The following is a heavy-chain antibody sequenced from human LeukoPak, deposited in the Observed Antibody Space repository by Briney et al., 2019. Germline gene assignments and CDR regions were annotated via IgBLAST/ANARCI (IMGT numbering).Heavy chain of an antibody. J-gene: IGHJ4*02. CDR3: ARVITVAGDDY. D-gene: IGHD6-19*01. CDR1: GFTFSSYS. V-gene: IGHV3-21*01. Sequence: GGSLRLSCAASGFTFSSYSMNWVRQAPGKGLEWVSSISSSSSYIYYADSVKGRFTISRDNAKNSLYLQMNSLRAEDTAGYYCARVITVAGDDYWGQGTLVTVSS. CDR2: ISSSSSYI.